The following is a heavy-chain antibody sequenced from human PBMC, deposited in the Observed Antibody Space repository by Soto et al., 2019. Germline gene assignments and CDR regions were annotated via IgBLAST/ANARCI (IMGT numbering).Heavy chain of an antibody. V-gene: IGHV3-23*01. CDR1: GFTFKSWA. CDR2: ISGGGEKI. D-gene: IGHD6-6*01. J-gene: IGHJ4*02. CDR3: ARDRHSSSSGYFEY. Sequence: EVQLLESGGGLVQPGGSLRLSCAASGFTFKSWALSWVRQAPGTGLEWVSGISGGGEKIYYADSVKGRFTISRDNSKNSVSLQMNSLRVEDTAVYYCARDRHSSSSGYFEYWGQGTLVTVAS.